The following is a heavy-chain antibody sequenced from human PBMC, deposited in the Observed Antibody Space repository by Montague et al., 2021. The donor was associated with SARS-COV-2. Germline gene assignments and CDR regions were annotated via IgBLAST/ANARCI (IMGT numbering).Heavy chain of an antibody. J-gene: IGHJ2*01. CDR2: IYYSGST. Sequence: SETLSLTCTVSGGSISSYYWSWIRQPPGKGLEWIGYIYYSGSTNYNPSLKSRITISLDTSKNHFSLKLSSVTAADTAVYYCARRVMGLRFVYYFDLWGRGTLVTVSS. CDR3: ARRVMGLRFVYYFDL. D-gene: IGHD5-12*01. V-gene: IGHV4-59*01. CDR1: GGSISSYY.